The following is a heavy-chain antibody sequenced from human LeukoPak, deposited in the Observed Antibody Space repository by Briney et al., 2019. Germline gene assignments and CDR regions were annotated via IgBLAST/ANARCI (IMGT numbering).Heavy chain of an antibody. CDR1: GFTFSSYS. J-gene: IGHJ3*02. V-gene: IGHV3-21*01. Sequence: GGSLRLSCAASGFTFSSYSMNWVRQAPGKGLEWVSSISSSSSCIYYADSVKGRFTISRDNAKNSLYLQMNSLRAEDTAVYYCASAPRDAFDIWGQGTMVTVSS. CDR3: ASAPRDAFDI. CDR2: ISSSSSCI.